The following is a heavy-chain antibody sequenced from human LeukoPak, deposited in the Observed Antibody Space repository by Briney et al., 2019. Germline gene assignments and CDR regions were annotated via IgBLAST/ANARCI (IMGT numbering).Heavy chain of an antibody. CDR1: GGSISSGGYY. CDR3: ARVDYGDYRFDY. D-gene: IGHD4-17*01. CDR2: IYYSGST. J-gene: IGHJ4*02. Sequence: SQTLSLTCTVSGGSISSGGYYWSWIRQHPGRGLEWIGYIYYSGSTYSNPSLKSRLTISVDTSKNQFSLKLSSVTAADTAVYYCARVDYGDYRFDYWGQGTLVTVSS. V-gene: IGHV4-31*03.